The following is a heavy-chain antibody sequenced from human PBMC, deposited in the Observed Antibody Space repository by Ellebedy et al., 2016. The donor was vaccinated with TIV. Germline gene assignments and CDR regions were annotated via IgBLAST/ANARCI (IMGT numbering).Heavy chain of an antibody. Sequence: PGGSLRLSCAASGFTFSTYSMNWVRQAPGKGREWVSYISNSYSIITYADSVKGRFTISTDNAKNSLYLQMNSLRAEDSAVYYCARDYQWAFDYWGQGILVTVSS. D-gene: IGHD1-26*01. J-gene: IGHJ4*02. CDR3: ARDYQWAFDY. V-gene: IGHV3-48*04. CDR2: ISNSYSII. CDR1: GFTFSTYS.